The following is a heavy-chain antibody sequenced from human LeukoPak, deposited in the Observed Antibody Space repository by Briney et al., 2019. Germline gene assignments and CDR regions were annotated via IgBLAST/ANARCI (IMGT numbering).Heavy chain of an antibody. CDR2: VSHNGGTT. CDR3: ARGGVSGSSSPSVYFDY. V-gene: IGHV3-64*01. CDR1: GFTFSSYT. J-gene: IGHJ4*01. D-gene: IGHD6-6*01. Sequence: AGGSLRLSCAASGFTFSSYTMHWVRQAPGKGLEYVSAVSHNGGTTYYANSVKGRFTISRDNSKNTLYLQMNSLRAEDTAVYYCARGGVSGSSSPSVYFDYWGQGTLVTVSS.